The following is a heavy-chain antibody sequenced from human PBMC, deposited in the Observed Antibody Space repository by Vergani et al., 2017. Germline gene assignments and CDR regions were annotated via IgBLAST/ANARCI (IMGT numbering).Heavy chain of an antibody. CDR1: GGSLSSYY. V-gene: IGHV4-59*01. Sequence: QVQLPESGPGLVKPSETLSLTCTVSGGSLSSYYWSWIRQPPGKGLEWIGDIYYIGSTNYNPPLKSRVTISVDTSKNPFSLKLSSVTAADTAVYYWARVVSGWYPNYYYMDVWGKGTTVTVSS. J-gene: IGHJ6*03. CDR2: IYYIGST. D-gene: IGHD6-19*01. CDR3: ARVVSGWYPNYYYMDV.